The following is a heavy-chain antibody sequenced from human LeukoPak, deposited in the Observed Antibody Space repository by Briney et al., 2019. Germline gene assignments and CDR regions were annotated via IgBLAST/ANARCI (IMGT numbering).Heavy chain of an antibody. Sequence: GGSLRLSCAASGFTFSSYIMNWVRQAPGKGLGWVSSISSSSSYIYYADSVKGRFTISRDNAKNSLYLQMNSLRAEDTAVYYCARTYSGSYLAPDYWGQGTLVTVSS. CDR2: ISSSSSYI. J-gene: IGHJ4*02. V-gene: IGHV3-21*01. CDR3: ARTYSGSYLAPDY. D-gene: IGHD1-26*01. CDR1: GFTFSSYI.